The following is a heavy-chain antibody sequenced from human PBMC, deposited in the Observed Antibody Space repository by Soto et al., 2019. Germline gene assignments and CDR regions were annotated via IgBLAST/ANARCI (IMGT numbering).Heavy chain of an antibody. CDR2: IIPILGIA. D-gene: IGHD6-13*01. V-gene: IGHV1-69*02. J-gene: IGHJ4*02. CDR3: ARGQSSSWYSLDY. CDR1: GDTFRSYT. Sequence: ASVKVSCTASGDTFRSYTFTWVRQAPGQGPEWMGRIIPILGIANYAQKFQGRVTITADKSTSTVYTELSSLRSEDTAVYYCARGQSSSWYSLDYWGQGTLVTVSS.